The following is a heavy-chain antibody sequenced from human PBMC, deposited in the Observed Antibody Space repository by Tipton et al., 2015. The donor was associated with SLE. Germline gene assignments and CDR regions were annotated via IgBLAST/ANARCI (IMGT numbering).Heavy chain of an antibody. V-gene: IGHV4-34*01. CDR3: ARHSRGRGGATPFDY. CDR1: GGSFSGYY. CDR2: INHSGST. D-gene: IGHD1-26*01. J-gene: IGHJ4*02. Sequence: TLSLTCAVYGGSFSGYYWSWIRQPPGKGLEWIGEINHSGSTNYNPSLKSRVTISVDTSKNQISLKLSSVTAADTAVYYCARHSRGRGGATPFDYWGQGTLVTVSS.